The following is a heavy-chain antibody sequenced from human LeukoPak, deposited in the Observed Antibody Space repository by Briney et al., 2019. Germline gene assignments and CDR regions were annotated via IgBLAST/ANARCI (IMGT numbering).Heavy chain of an antibody. CDR2: INPNSGGT. CDR1: GYTFTGYY. V-gene: IGHV1-2*02. Sequence: GASVKVSCKASGYTFTGYYMHWVRQAPGQGLEWMGWINPNSGGTNYAQKFQGRVTMTRDTSISTAYMELSRLRSDDTAVYYCATARMTTVTAHFDYWGQGTLVTVSS. J-gene: IGHJ4*02. CDR3: ATARMTTVTAHFDY. D-gene: IGHD4-17*01.